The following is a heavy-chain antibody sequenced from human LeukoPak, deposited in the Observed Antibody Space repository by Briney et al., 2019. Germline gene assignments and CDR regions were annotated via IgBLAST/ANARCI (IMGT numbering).Heavy chain of an antibody. CDR3: PKEWAEPAAKNYSSYYMAA. CDR2: IWYGGSNK. D-gene: IGHD2-2*01. J-gene: IGHJ6*03. V-gene: IGHV3-30*02. CDR1: GFTFSSYG. Sequence: PGGSLRLSCAASGFTFSSYGMHWVRQAPGKGLEWVAVIWYGGSNKYYADSVKGRFTISRDNSKNTLYLQMNSLRAEDTAVYYCPKEWAEPAAKNYSSYYMAAWGKGPTVTVSS.